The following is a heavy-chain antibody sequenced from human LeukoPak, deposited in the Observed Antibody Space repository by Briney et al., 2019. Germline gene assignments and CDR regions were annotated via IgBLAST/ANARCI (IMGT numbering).Heavy chain of an antibody. CDR3: ASAGVYDILTGPIL. CDR2: IKQDGSEN. CDR1: GFTFSSYW. D-gene: IGHD3-9*01. J-gene: IGHJ4*02. V-gene: IGHV3-7*01. Sequence: PGGSLRLSCAASGFTFSSYWMSWVRQAPGKGLEWVANIKQDGSENYYVDSVKGRFTISRDNAKNSLYLQMNSLRAEDTAVYYCASAGVYDILTGPILWGQGTLVTVSS.